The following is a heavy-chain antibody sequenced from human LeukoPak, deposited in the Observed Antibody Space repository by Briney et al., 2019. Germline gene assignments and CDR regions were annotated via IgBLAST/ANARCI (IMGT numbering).Heavy chain of an antibody. CDR1: GGTFSSYA. Sequence: ASVKVSCKASGGTFSSYAISWVRQVPGQGLEWMGGIIPIFGTANYAQKFQGRVTITADESTSTAHMELSSLRSEDTAVYYCARSVVSNAFDIWGQGTMVTVSS. CDR2: IIPIFGTA. J-gene: IGHJ3*02. V-gene: IGHV1-69*13. CDR3: ARSVVSNAFDI.